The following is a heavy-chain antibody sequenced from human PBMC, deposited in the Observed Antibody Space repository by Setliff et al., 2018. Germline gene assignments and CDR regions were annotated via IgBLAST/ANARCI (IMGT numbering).Heavy chain of an antibody. D-gene: IGHD1-26*01. CDR3: ARKGISALSGAFDM. V-gene: IGHV4-59*12. Sequence: PSETLSLTCTVSGGSISSYYWSWIRQPPGKGLEWIGYIYYSGSTNYSPSLKSRVTMSVDTSKNQFSLKLSSVTAADTAVYYCARKGISALSGAFDMWGQGTMVTVSS. J-gene: IGHJ3*02. CDR2: IYYSGST. CDR1: GGSISSYY.